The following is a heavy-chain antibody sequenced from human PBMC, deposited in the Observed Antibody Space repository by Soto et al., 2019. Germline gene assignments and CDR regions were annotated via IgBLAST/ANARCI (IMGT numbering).Heavy chain of an antibody. CDR3: ARVGSSSWYVSYYYYGMDV. V-gene: IGHV1-18*01. D-gene: IGHD6-13*01. Sequence: GASVKVSCKASGYTFTSYGISWVRQAPGQGLEWMGWISAYNGNTNYAQKLQGRVTMTTDTSTSTAYMELRSLRSDDTAVYYCARVGSSSWYVSYYYYGMDVWGQGTTVTVSS. CDR2: ISAYNGNT. J-gene: IGHJ6*02. CDR1: GYTFTSYG.